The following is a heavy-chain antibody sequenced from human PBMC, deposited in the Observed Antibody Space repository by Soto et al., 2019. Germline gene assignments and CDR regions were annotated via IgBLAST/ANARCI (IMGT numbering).Heavy chain of an antibody. CDR3: ARRGLEDVVVVAATSFDY. D-gene: IGHD2-15*01. J-gene: IGHJ4*02. V-gene: IGHV4-34*01. CDR1: GGSFSGYY. CDR2: INHSGST. Sequence: SETLSLTCAVYGGSFSGYYWSWIRQPPGKGLEWIGEINHSGSTNYNPSLKSRVTISVDTSKNQFSLKLSSVTAADTAVYYCARRGLEDVVVVAATSFDYWGQGTLVTVS.